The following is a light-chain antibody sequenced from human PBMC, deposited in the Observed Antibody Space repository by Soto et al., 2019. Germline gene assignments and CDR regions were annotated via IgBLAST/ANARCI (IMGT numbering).Light chain of an antibody. CDR1: QGISNY. J-gene: IGKJ1*01. Sequence: DIQMTQSPSSLSASVGDRVTITCRASQGISNYLAWYQQKPGKVPRLLIFAASTLQSGAPSRFRGAGSETDVTLTINGLQPEDVATYYCQKYNSAPWTFGQGTKVEIK. CDR2: AAS. V-gene: IGKV1-27*01. CDR3: QKYNSAPWT.